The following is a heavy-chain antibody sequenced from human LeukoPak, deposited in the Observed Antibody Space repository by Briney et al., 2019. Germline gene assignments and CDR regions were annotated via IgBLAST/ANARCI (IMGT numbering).Heavy chain of an antibody. CDR3: ARYIYYYDSSGYQYYFDY. V-gene: IGHV4-39*07. CDR2: IYYSGST. D-gene: IGHD3-22*01. Sequence: PSETLSLTCTVSGGSISSSSYYWGWIRQPPGKGLEWIGSIYYSGSTYYNPSLKSRVTISVDTSRNQFSLKLSSVTAADTAVYYCARYIYYYDSSGYQYYFDYWGQGTLVTVSS. J-gene: IGHJ4*02. CDR1: GGSISSSSYY.